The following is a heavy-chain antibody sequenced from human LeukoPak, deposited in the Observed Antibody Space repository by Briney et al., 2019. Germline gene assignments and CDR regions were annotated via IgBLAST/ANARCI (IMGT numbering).Heavy chain of an antibody. D-gene: IGHD3-10*01. CDR3: ANRFNYGSGYFDL. V-gene: IGHV1-69*13. J-gene: IGHJ2*01. CDR1: GGTFSSYA. CDR2: IIPIFGTA. Sequence: SVKVSCKASGGTFSSYAISWVRQAPGQGLEWMGVIIPIFGTAYYAQKFQDRVAITADESTSTAYTELSSLRSEDTAIYYCANRFNYGSGYFDLWGRGTLVTVSS.